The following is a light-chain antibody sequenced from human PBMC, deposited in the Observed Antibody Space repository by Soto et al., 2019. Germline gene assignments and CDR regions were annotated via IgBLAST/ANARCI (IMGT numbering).Light chain of an antibody. J-gene: IGKJ4*01. CDR1: QSVGGD. Sequence: VMTQSPATLSLSPGERATLSCRASQSVGGDVAWYQQKPGQAPRLLIFGASTRPAGIPARFSGSGSATEFTLTISSLQSEDFAVYYCQKYNTWPLTFGGGTKV. CDR3: QKYNTWPLT. CDR2: GAS. V-gene: IGKV3-15*01.